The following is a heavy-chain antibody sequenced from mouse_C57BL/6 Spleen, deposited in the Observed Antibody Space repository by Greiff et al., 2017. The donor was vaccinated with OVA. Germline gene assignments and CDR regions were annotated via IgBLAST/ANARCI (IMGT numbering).Heavy chain of an antibody. V-gene: IGHV5-4*01. J-gene: IGHJ2*01. CDR1: GFTFSSYA. D-gene: IGHD1-1*01. Sequence: EVQRVESGGGLVKPGGSLKLSCAASGFTFSSYAMSWVRQTPEKRLEWVATISDGGSYTYYPDNVKGRFTISRDNAKNNLYLQMSHLKSEDTAMYYCARKGVAFDYWGQGTTLTVSS. CDR2: ISDGGSYT. CDR3: ARKGVAFDY.